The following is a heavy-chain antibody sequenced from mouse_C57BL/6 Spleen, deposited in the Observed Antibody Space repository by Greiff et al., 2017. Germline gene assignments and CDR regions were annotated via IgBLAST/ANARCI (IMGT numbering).Heavy chain of an antibody. CDR3: ARGNSYYAMDY. CDR1: GYTFTSYW. Sequence: VKLQQPGAELVRPGTSVKLSCKASGYTFTSYWLHWVKQRPGHGLEWIGVIDPSDSSTNYNQKFKGKATLTVDTSSSTAYMQLSSLTSEDSAVYYCARGNSYYAMDYWGQGTSGTVAS. CDR2: IDPSDSST. J-gene: IGHJ4*01. V-gene: IGHV1-59*01.